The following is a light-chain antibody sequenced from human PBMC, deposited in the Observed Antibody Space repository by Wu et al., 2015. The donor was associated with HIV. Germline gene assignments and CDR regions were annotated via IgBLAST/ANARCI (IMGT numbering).Light chain of an antibody. J-gene: IGKJ2*01. CDR3: QQYNTYNT. V-gene: IGKV1-5*03. CDR2: KAS. CDR1: QSISSW. Sequence: DIQMTQSPSTLSASVGDRVTITCRASQSISSWLAWYQQKPGKPPNLLIYKASSLESGVPSRFSGSGSGKEFTLTIISLQPDDFATYYCQQYNTYNTFGQGTKLEIK.